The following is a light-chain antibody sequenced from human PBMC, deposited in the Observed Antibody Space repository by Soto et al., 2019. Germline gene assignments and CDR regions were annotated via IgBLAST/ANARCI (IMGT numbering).Light chain of an antibody. CDR3: QHYNSYPWT. Sequence: DIQMTQSPSTLSGSVGDRVTITCRASQTISSWLAWYQQKPGKAPKLLIYKASTLKSGVPSRFSGSGSGTEFTLTISSLQPDDFAIYYCQHYNSYPWTFGQGTKVDIK. CDR2: KAS. CDR1: QTISSW. V-gene: IGKV1-5*03. J-gene: IGKJ1*01.